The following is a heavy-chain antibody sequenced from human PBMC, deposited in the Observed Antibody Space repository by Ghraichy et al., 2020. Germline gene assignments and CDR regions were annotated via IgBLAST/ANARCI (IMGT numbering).Heavy chain of an antibody. V-gene: IGHV4-38-2*01. Sequence: SETLSLTCAVSGYSVSSGYYWGWIRQPPGKGLEWVATIYHSGSTYYNPSLKSRVTISVDTSKNQFSLKVSSVTAADTALYYCARADGYNYGHTDWGQGTLVTVSS. CDR2: IYHSGST. D-gene: IGHD5-18*01. CDR1: GYSVSSGYY. J-gene: IGHJ4*02. CDR3: ARADGYNYGHTD.